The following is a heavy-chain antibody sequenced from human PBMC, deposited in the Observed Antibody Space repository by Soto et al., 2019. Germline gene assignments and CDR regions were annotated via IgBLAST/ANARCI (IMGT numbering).Heavy chain of an antibody. CDR1: GGSISSGDYY. Sequence: SETLSLTCTVSGGSISSGDYYWSWIRQPPGKGLEWIGYIYYSGSTYYNPSLKSRVTISVDTSKNQFSLKLSSVTAADTAVYFCARYRFSSGSYDYFDDWGQGTLVTVSS. V-gene: IGHV4-30-4*01. J-gene: IGHJ4*02. D-gene: IGHD3-22*01. CDR2: IYYSGST. CDR3: ARYRFSSGSYDYFDD.